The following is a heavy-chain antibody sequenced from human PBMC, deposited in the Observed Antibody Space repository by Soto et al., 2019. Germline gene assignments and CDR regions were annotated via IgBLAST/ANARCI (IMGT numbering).Heavy chain of an antibody. V-gene: IGHV4-34*01. D-gene: IGHD3-10*01. CDR2: INHSGST. J-gene: IGHJ6*03. Sequence: SETLSLTCAVYGGSFSGYYWSWIRQPPGKGLEWIGEINHSGSTNYNPSLKSRVTISVDTSKNQFSLKLSSVTAADTAVYYCARGKYYYGSGSLTYYYYYYMDVWGKGTTVTVSS. CDR3: ARGKYYYGSGSLTYYYYYYMDV. CDR1: GGSFSGYY.